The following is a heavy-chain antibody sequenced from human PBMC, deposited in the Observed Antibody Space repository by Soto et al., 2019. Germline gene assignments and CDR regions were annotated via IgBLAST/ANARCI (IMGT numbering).Heavy chain of an antibody. Sequence: SETLSLTCTVSSDSISNYYCSWFRQPPGKGLEWIGYMHYNGYTSYNPSLRSRVTISVDTSKNQFSLKLSSVTAADTAVYYCARHPSDFWFDPWGQGTLVTVSS. CDR3: ARHPSDFWFDP. D-gene: IGHD2-21*02. V-gene: IGHV4-59*08. CDR2: MHYNGYT. J-gene: IGHJ5*02. CDR1: SDSISNYY.